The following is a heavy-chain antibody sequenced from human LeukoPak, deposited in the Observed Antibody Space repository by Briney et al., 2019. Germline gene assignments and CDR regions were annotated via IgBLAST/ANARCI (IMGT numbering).Heavy chain of an antibody. CDR1: GGTFRSYG. Sequence: SVKVSCKASGGTFRSYGISWVRQAPGQGLEWMGGIIPIFSTANYAQKFQGRVTITADESTGTAYMELSRLRSEDTAVYYCARDMGGYCSSTSCYGYMDVWGEGTTVTVSS. CDR2: IIPIFSTA. J-gene: IGHJ6*03. D-gene: IGHD2-2*01. V-gene: IGHV1-69*13. CDR3: ARDMGGYCSSTSCYGYMDV.